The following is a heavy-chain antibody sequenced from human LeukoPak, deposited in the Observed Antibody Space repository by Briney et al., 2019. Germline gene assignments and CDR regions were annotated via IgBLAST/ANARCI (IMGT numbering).Heavy chain of an antibody. CDR3: ARDRRIAVAGTWGSYYYYGMDV. CDR1: GDSIGSSNW. J-gene: IGHJ6*02. D-gene: IGHD6-19*01. CDR2: IYHSGST. Sequence: SETLSLTCAVSGDSIGSSNWWSWVRQPPGKGLEWIGEIYHSGSTNYNPSLKSRVTISVDKSKNQFSLNLSSVTAADTAVYYCARDRRIAVAGTWGSYYYYGMDVWGQGTTVTVSS. V-gene: IGHV4-4*02.